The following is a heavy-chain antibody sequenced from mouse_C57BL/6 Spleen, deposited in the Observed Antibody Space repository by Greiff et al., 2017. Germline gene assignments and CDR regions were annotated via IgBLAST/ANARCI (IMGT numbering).Heavy chain of an antibody. V-gene: IGHV3-6*01. J-gene: IGHJ4*01. CDR1: GYSITSGYY. D-gene: IGHD2-12*01. CDR2: ISYDGSN. CDR3: ARGDDGDAMDY. Sequence: EVKLMESGPGLVKPSQSLSLTCSVTGYSITSGYYWNWIRQFPGNKLEWMGYISYDGSNNYNPSLKNRISITRDTSKNQFFLKLNSVTTEDTATYYCARGDDGDAMDYWGQGTSVTVSS.